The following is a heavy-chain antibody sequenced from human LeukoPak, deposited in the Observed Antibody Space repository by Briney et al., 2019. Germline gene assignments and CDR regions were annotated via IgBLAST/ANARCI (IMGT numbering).Heavy chain of an antibody. CDR1: GYSFTSYW. CDR2: IDPSDSYT. D-gene: IGHD3-3*01. CDR3: ARTIFGVVTNDY. J-gene: IGHJ4*02. V-gene: IGHV5-10-1*01. Sequence: GESLKISCKGSGYSFTSYWISWVRQMPGKGLEWMGRIDPSDSYTNYSPSFRGHVTISADKSISTAYLQWSSLKASDTAMYYCARTIFGVVTNDYWGQGTLVTVSS.